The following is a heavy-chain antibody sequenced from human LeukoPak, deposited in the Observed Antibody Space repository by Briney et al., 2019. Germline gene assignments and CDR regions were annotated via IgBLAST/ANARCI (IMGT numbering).Heavy chain of an antibody. V-gene: IGHV3-23*01. D-gene: IGHD3-22*01. J-gene: IGHJ4*02. CDR2: ISGSGGST. Sequence: GGSLRLSCAASGFTFSSYAMSWVRQAPGKGLEWVSAISGSGGSTYYADSVKGRFTISRDNSKNTLYLQMNSLRAEDTAVYYCAKSYYYDSSGYAKGNFDYWGQGTLVTVSS. CDR1: GFTFSSYA. CDR3: AKSYYYDSSGYAKGNFDY.